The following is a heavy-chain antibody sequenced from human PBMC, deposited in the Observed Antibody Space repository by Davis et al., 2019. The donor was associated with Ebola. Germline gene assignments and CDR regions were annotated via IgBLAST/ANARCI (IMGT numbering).Heavy chain of an antibody. D-gene: IGHD1-26*01. CDR1: GFTFSKYD. J-gene: IGHJ5*01. CDR3: AREWELLSLDS. CDR2: IVGSGAIT. V-gene: IGHV3-23*01. Sequence: GESLKISCAASGFTFSKYDMRWVRQAPGKGLEWVSGIVGSGAITDYADSVKGRFTISRDNSKNTLYLQMSSLRAEDTAVYYCAREWELLSLDSWGQGTLVTVSS.